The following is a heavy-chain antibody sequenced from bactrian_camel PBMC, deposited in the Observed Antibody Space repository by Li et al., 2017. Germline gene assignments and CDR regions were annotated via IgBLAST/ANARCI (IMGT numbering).Heavy chain of an antibody. CDR2: VGTDGTT. V-gene: IGHV3S53*01. J-gene: IGHJ4*01. D-gene: IGHD5*01. CDR1: GFIFSMCA. CDR3: AARDGICYGLLAYNYHY. Sequence: HVQLVESGGGSVQAGGSVTLSCVSSGFIFSMCAMGWYRQAPGKERELVGSVGTDGTTTYADSMKGRVTISQDNAKNTLYLQMNDLQPEDTAIYYCAARDGICYGLLAYNYHYWGQGTQVTVS.